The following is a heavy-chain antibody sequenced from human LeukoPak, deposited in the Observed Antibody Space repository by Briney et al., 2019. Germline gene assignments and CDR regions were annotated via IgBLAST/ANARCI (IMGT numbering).Heavy chain of an antibody. J-gene: IGHJ4*02. D-gene: IGHD1-1*01. CDR3: ARDPTYQLDY. V-gene: IGHV4-39*02. CDR2: IYYTGST. CDR1: GGSISSSSYY. Sequence: SETLSLTCTVSGGSISSSSYYWGWIRQPPGKGLEWIGSIYYTGSTYYNPSLKNRVTISVDTSKNQFSLKVSSVTATDTAVYYCARDPTYQLDYWGQGTLVTVSS.